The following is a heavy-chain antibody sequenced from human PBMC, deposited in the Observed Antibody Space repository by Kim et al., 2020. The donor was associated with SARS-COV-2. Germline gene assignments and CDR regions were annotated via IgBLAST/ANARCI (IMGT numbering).Heavy chain of an antibody. CDR2: IYYSGNT. CDR3: ARDEGISGYYNDAFDI. D-gene: IGHD3-22*01. CDR1: GGSVSSGSYY. V-gene: IGHV4-61*01. J-gene: IGHJ3*02. Sequence: SETLSLTCTVSGGSVSSGSYYWSWIRQPPGKGLEWIGYIYYSGNTNYNPSLKSRVTISVDTSKNQFSLKLSSVTAADTAVYYCARDEGISGYYNDAFDI.